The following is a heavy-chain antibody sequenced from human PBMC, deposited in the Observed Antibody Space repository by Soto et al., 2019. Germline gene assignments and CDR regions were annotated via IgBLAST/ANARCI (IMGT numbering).Heavy chain of an antibody. CDR3: VREGDYSDNNGYPLFDY. V-gene: IGHV4-4*07. J-gene: IGHJ4*02. D-gene: IGHD3-22*01. CDR1: CASMSNYY. CDR2: IFGSGET. Sequence: QVQLQESGPGLLKPSETLSLTCTVSCASMSNYYWSWIRQPAGKGLAWIGRIFGSGETYYNPSLKRQVTLSVDLSKSQFSLELTSVTAAATAVYFCVREGDYSDNNGYPLFDYWGQGTLVTVSP.